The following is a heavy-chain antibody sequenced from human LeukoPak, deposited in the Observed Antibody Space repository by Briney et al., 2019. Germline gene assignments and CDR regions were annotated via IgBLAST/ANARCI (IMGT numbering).Heavy chain of an antibody. V-gene: IGHV3-49*04. CDR3: TRSYDRSGYYPGYFHH. CDR1: GFTFGDYA. J-gene: IGHJ1*01. CDR2: MRSKASGGTT. D-gene: IGHD3-22*01. Sequence: GGSLRLSCTASGFTFGDYAMSWVRQAPGKGLEWVGFMRSKASGGTTEYAASVKGRFTISRDDSKSIAYLQMNSLKTEDTAVYYCTRSYDRSGYYPGYFHHWGQGTLVTVSS.